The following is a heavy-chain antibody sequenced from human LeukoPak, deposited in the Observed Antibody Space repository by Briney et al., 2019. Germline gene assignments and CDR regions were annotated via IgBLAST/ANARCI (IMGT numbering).Heavy chain of an antibody. CDR2: ISSSSSYI. CDR1: GFTFSTYS. CDR3: AREVRADGGY. J-gene: IGHJ4*02. V-gene: IGHV3-21*01. Sequence: GGSLRLSCAASGFTFSTYSMNWVRQAPGKGLEWVSSISSSSSYIYYADSVKGRFTISRDNAKNSLYLQMNSLRAEDTAVYYCAREVRADGGYWGQGTLVTVSS. D-gene: IGHD3-10*01.